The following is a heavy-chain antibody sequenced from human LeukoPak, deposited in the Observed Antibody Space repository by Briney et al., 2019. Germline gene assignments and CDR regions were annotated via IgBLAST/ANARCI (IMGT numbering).Heavy chain of an antibody. J-gene: IGHJ4*02. CDR3: ARDSGFRYCSSTSCYEYYFDY. CDR2: IGTAGDT. CDR1: GFTFSSYD. Sequence: GGSLRLSCAASGFTFSSYDMHWVRQATGKGLEWVSAIGTAGDTYYPGSVKGRFTISRENAKNSLYLQMNSLRAGDTAVYYCARDSGFRYCSSTSCYEYYFDYWGQGTLVTVSS. D-gene: IGHD2-2*01. V-gene: IGHV3-13*01.